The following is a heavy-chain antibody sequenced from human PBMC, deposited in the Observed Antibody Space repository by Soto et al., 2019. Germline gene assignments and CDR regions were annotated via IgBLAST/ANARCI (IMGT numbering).Heavy chain of an antibody. D-gene: IGHD4-17*01. CDR3: ARDNSEYGVYPDY. J-gene: IGHJ4*02. CDR2: ISYDGSNK. V-gene: IGHV3-30-3*01. CDR1: GFTFSSYA. Sequence: QVQLVESGGGVVQPGRSLRLSCAASGFTFSSYAMHWVRQAPGKGLEWVAVISYDGSNKYYADSVKGRFTISRDNSKNTLYLQMNSLRAEDTAVYYCARDNSEYGVYPDYWGQGTLVTVSS.